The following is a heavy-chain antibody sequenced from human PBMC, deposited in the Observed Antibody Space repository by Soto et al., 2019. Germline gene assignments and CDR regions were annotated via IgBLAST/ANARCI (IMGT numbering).Heavy chain of an antibody. CDR1: GYTFTSYG. V-gene: IGHV1-18*01. CDR2: ISAYNGNT. Sequence: ASVKVSCKASGYTFTSYGISWVRQAPRQGLEWMGWISAYNGNTNYAQKLQGRVTMTTDTSTSTAYMELRSLRSDDTAVYYCARDRSDYYYDSSGYYYFDYWGQGTLVTVSS. J-gene: IGHJ4*02. CDR3: ARDRSDYYYDSSGYYYFDY. D-gene: IGHD3-22*01.